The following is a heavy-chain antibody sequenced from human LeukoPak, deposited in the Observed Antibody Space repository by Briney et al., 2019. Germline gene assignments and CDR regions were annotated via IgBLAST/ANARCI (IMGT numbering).Heavy chain of an antibody. V-gene: IGHV5-51*01. CDR1: GYTFNYW. J-gene: IGHJ4*02. D-gene: IGHD5-24*01. Sequence: PGESLKISCKGSGYTFNYWIAWVRQAPGKGLEWMGVIHPGDSDTRYSPSFQGQVTISADKSVRTAYLQWSSLKASDTAMYYCARQDGAAKFYFDYWGQGTLVTVSS. CDR3: ARQDGAAKFYFDY. CDR2: IHPGDSDT.